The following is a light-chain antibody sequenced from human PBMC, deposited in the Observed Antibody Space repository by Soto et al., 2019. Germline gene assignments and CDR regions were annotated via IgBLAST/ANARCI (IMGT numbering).Light chain of an antibody. J-gene: IGKJ5*01. CDR1: QVINNY. Sequence: DIQMTQSPSSLSASVGDRVTITCWASQVINNYLVWYQQKPGQVPNLLIYAASTLHSGVPSRFSGSGSGSNSTLTISSLQPEDVATYYCQKYISAPRTFGQGSRLEIK. V-gene: IGKV1-27*01. CDR2: AAS. CDR3: QKYISAPRT.